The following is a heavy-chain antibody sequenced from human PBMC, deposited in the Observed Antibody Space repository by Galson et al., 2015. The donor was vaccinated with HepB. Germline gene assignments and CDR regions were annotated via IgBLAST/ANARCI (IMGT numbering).Heavy chain of an antibody. CDR3: ARGRRDTQNPLFDY. CDR2: ISYDGSNK. Sequence: SLRLSCAASGFTFSSYGMHWVRQAPGKGLEWVAVISYDGSNKYYADSVKGRFTISRDNSQNTLYLQMNSLRAEDTAVYYCARGRRDTQNPLFDYWDQGTLVTVSS. V-gene: IGHV3-30*03. J-gene: IGHJ4*02. CDR1: GFTFSSYG.